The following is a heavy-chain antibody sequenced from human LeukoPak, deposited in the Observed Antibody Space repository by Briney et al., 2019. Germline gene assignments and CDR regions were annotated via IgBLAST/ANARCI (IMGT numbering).Heavy chain of an antibody. V-gene: IGHV4-61*02. J-gene: IGHJ4*02. CDR2: IYTSGST. CDR1: GGSISSGSYY. Sequence: TLSLTYTVSGGSISSGSYYWSWIRPPAGKGLEWIGRIYTSGSTNYNPSLKSRVTISVDTSKNQFSLKLSSVTAADTAVYYCARGVGGVAARFDYWGQGALVTVSS. D-gene: IGHD6-6*01. CDR3: ARGVGGVAARFDY.